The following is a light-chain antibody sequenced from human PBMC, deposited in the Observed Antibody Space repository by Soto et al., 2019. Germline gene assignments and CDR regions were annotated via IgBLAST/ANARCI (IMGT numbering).Light chain of an antibody. J-gene: IGLJ1*01. CDR2: RNN. CDR3: AAWDDSLNGLYV. V-gene: IGLV1-47*01. Sequence: QSVLTQPPSASGTPGQRVTISCSGSTSNIGNNYVYWYQHFPGTAPKLLIYRNNLRPSGVPDRFSGSKSGTSASLAISGLRSEDEADYYCAAWDDSLNGLYVFGTGTKLTVL. CDR1: TSNIGNNY.